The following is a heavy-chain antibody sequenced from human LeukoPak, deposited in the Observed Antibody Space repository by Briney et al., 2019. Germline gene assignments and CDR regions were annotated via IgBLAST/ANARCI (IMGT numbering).Heavy chain of an antibody. CDR1: SGYISSYF. V-gene: IGHV4-59*01. J-gene: IGHJ4*02. CDR3: ARTAGRRDGYN. D-gene: IGHD5-24*01. Sequence: SETLSLTCTVPSGYISSYFWSWIRQPPAKGLEWIGYIYYSGSTNYSPSLKSRVTISVDTSKNQFSLKLSSVAAADAAVYYCARTAGRRDGYNWGPGTLVTVSS. CDR2: IYYSGST.